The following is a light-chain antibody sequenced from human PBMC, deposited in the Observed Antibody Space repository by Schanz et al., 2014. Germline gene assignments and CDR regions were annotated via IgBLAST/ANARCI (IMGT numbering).Light chain of an antibody. Sequence: QSALTQPASVSGSAGQSITISCTGTTSDVGGYNYVSWYQQHPGKAPKLMIYGVTNRPSGVSNRFSGSKSGNTASLTISGLQAEDEATYYCCSYSHTRTFVLFGGGTKLTVL. CDR1: TSDVGGYNY. CDR2: GVT. J-gene: IGLJ2*01. V-gene: IGLV2-14*01. CDR3: CSYSHTRTFVL.